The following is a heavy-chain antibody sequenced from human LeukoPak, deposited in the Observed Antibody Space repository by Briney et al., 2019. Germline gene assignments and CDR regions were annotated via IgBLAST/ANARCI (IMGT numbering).Heavy chain of an antibody. CDR2: MNPNSGNT. D-gene: IGHD3-10*01. J-gene: IGHJ6*02. CDR3: ARGDIRYGSGSYYQEYGMDV. Sequence: ASVKVSCKASGYTFTSYDINWVRQATGQGLEWMGWMNPNSGNTGYAQKFQGRVTMTRNTSISTAYMELSSLRSEDTAVYYCARGDIRYGSGSYYQEYGMDVWGQGTTVTVSS. V-gene: IGHV1-8*01. CDR1: GYTFTSYD.